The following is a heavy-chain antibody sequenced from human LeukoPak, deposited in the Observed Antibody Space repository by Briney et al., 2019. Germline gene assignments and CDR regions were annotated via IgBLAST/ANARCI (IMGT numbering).Heavy chain of an antibody. V-gene: IGHV1-69*05. D-gene: IGHD6-6*01. CDR3: ASTKRPILAARNTYLDY. CDR1: GGTFSSYA. Sequence: ASVKVSXKASGGTFSSYAISWVRQAPGQGLEWMGGIIPIFGTANYAQKFQGRVTITTDESTSTAYMELSSLRSEDTAVYYCASTKRPILAARNTYLDYWGQGTLVTVSS. J-gene: IGHJ4*02. CDR2: IIPIFGTA.